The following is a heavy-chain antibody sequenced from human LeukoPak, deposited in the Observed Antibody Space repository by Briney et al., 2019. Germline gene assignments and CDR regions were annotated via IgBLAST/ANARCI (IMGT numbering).Heavy chain of an antibody. CDR3: ARAGSSYDFWSGYYSVGLDY. D-gene: IGHD3-3*01. CDR1: GGTFSSYA. J-gene: IGHJ4*02. Sequence: SVKVSCKASGGTFSSYAISWVRQAPGQGLEWMGGIIPIFGTANYAQKFQGRVTITADESTSTAYMELSSLRSEDTAVYYCARAGSSYDFWSGYYSVGLDYWGQGTLDTVSS. V-gene: IGHV1-69*13. CDR2: IIPIFGTA.